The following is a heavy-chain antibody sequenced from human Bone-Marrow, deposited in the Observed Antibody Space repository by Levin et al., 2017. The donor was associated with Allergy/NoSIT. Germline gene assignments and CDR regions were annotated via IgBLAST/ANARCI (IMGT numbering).Heavy chain of an antibody. J-gene: IGHJ4*02. D-gene: IGHD2/OR15-2a*01. Sequence: PGGSLRLSCTVSGGSISNYYWSWVRQTPEKGLEWIGYIHYTGSINYNPSLKSRVTMSVDTSKNQFSLRLSSVTAADSAVYYCARRNTVNRRKDYFDYWGQGTRVTVSS. CDR2: IHYTGSI. V-gene: IGHV4-59*01. CDR3: ARRNTVNRRKDYFDY. CDR1: GGSISNYY.